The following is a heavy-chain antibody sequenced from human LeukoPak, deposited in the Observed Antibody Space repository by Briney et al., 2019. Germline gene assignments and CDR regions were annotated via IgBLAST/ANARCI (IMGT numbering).Heavy chain of an antibody. Sequence: SETLSLTCTVSGGSISSSSYYWGWIRQPPGKGLEWIGRIYTSGSTNYNPSLKSRVTMSVDTSKNQFSLKLSSVTAADTAVYYCARGDYDFLYGMDVWGQGTTVTVSS. CDR3: ARGDYDFLYGMDV. CDR1: GGSISSSSYY. J-gene: IGHJ6*02. V-gene: IGHV4-39*07. D-gene: IGHD3-3*01. CDR2: IYTSGST.